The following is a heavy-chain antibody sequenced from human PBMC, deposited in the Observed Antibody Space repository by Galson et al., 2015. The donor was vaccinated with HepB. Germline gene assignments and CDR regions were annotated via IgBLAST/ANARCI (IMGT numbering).Heavy chain of an antibody. CDR2: ITSSSNYI. J-gene: IGHJ5*01. V-gene: IGHV3-21*01. D-gene: IGHD3-3*01. CDR1: GFTFSGYT. Sequence: SLRLSCAASGFTFSGYTMNWVRQAPGKGLEWVSSITSSSNYIRHADSVKGRFTISRDNSKNTLYLQMNSLRAEDTAVYYCARDSRARDFWSGYDWFDSWGQGTLVTVSS. CDR3: ARDSRARDFWSGYDWFDS.